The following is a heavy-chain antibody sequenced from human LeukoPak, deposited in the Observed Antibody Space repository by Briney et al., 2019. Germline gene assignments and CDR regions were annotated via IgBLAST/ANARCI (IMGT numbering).Heavy chain of an antibody. D-gene: IGHD4-17*01. CDR3: AKGRGTTVTSAANC. Sequence: GVSLTLSHAASGFTLSSYAMSWVRPAPGKGLDWVSSISGSNDNTYYADSVKDRFTISRDNSKNTLSLQMNSLRAEDTAVYYCAKGRGTTVTSAANCWGQGTLVTVSS. V-gene: IGHV3-23*01. CDR1: GFTLSSYA. J-gene: IGHJ4*02. CDR2: ISGSNDNT.